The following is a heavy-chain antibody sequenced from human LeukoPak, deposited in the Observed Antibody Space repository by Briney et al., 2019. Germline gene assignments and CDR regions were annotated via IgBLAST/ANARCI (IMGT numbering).Heavy chain of an antibody. CDR1: GYRFPDYG. V-gene: IGHV5-51*01. CDR3: ARRPRYSNGLDYFDY. D-gene: IGHD5-18*01. Sequence: GESLKISCQCSGYRFPDYGIGWVRQTPGKGLEWMGSVYGADSDSRYNPSFQGHVTISADKSSNIASLQWSSLKATDTAIYYCARRPRYSNGLDYFDYWGQGTPVIVSS. CDR2: VYGADSDS. J-gene: IGHJ4*02.